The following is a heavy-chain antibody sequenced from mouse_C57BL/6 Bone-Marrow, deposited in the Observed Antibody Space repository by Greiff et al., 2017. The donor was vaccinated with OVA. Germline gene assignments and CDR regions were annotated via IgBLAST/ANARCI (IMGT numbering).Heavy chain of an antibody. CDR2: IHPNSGST. CDR3: ARYGGSSFYYAMDY. J-gene: IGHJ4*01. Sequence: QVHVKQPGAELVKPGASVKLSCKASGYTFTSYWMHWVKQRPGQGLEWIGMIHPNSGSTNYNEKFKSKATLTVDKSSSTAYMQLSSLTSEDSAVYYCARYGGSSFYYAMDYWGQGTSVTVSS. V-gene: IGHV1-64*01. D-gene: IGHD1-1*01. CDR1: GYTFTSYW.